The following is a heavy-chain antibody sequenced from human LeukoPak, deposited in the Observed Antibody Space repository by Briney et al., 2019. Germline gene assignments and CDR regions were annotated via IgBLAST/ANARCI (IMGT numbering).Heavy chain of an antibody. J-gene: IGHJ6*02. V-gene: IGHV1-69*13. CDR3: ARAIGSITIFGVVNPQAPYYYGMDV. D-gene: IGHD3-3*01. CDR2: IIPIFGTA. Sequence: SVKVSCKASGGTFSIYAISWVRQAPGQGLEWMGGIIPIFGTANYAQKFQGRVTITADESTSTAYMELSSLRSEDTAVYYCARAIGSITIFGVVNPQAPYYYGMDVWGQGTTVTVSS. CDR1: GGTFSIYA.